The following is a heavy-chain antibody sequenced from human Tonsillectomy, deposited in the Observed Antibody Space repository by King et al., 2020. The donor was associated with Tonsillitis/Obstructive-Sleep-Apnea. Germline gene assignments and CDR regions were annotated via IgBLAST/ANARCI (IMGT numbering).Heavy chain of an antibody. Sequence: TLQESGPTLVKPTQTLTLTCTFSGFSLSTSGVGVGWIRQPPGKALEWLALIFWDDDKRYSPSLKSRLTITKDTSKNQVVITMTNMDPVDTATYYCAHSPYCSGGTCFYYYFHHWGQGTRVTVSS. CDR2: IFWDDDK. D-gene: IGHD2-15*01. V-gene: IGHV2-5*02. CDR3: AHSPYCSGGTCFYYYFHH. CDR1: GFSLSTSGVG. J-gene: IGHJ4*02.